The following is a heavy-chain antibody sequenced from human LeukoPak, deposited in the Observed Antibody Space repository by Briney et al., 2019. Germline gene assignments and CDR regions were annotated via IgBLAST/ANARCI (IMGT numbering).Heavy chain of an antibody. V-gene: IGHV4-39*01. CDR1: GGLISSSGNFY. D-gene: IGHD1-20*01. CDR2: VYYTGYS. CDR3: ARQGAITARRTHYYAMDV. Sequence: PSETLSLTCSVSGGLISSSGNFYWGWIRQVPGKGLKWIGSVYYTGYSYDNPSLKSRVTVSVDTSKNQFSLKLNSVTAADTAIYYCARQGAITARRTHYYAMDVWGPGTTVTVSS. J-gene: IGHJ6*02.